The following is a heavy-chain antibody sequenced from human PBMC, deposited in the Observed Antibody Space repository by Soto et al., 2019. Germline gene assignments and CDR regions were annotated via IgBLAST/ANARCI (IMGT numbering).Heavy chain of an antibody. Sequence: GGSLRLSCAASGFTFSSYEMNWVRQAPGKGLEWVSYISSSGSTIYYADSVKGRFTISRDNAKNSLYLQMNSLRAEDTAVYYCARGSPWGLRLLPFDYWGQGTLVTVSS. D-gene: IGHD3-22*01. CDR1: GFTFSSYE. CDR3: ARGSPWGLRLLPFDY. J-gene: IGHJ4*02. V-gene: IGHV3-48*03. CDR2: ISSSGSTI.